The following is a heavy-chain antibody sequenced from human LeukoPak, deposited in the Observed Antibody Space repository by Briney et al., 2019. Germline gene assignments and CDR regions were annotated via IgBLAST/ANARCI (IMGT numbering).Heavy chain of an antibody. J-gene: IGHJ5*02. V-gene: IGHV3-74*01. CDR1: GLTFISRR. D-gene: IGHD4-17*01. Sequence: GGSLRRSCEHTGLTFISRRMRRRRPALGWGQPSGTRIYADVSTTNYADPVKGRFTISRDNAKNTLYLQMNSLRVEDTAVYYCARGGTHYGDFDPWGQGTLVTVSS. CDR3: ARGGTHYGDFDP. CDR2: IYADVSTT.